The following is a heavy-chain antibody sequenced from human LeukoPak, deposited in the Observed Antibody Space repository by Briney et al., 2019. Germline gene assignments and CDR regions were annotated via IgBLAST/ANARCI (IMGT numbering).Heavy chain of an antibody. CDR2: ISGGGGGT. D-gene: IGHD3-22*01. CDR3: AKGGEITMIVTVVALYYFDY. J-gene: IGHJ4*02. Sequence: GGSLRLSCAASGFTFSSYAMSWVRQAPGKGLGWVSAISGGGGGTYYADSVKGRFTISRDNSKNTLYLQMNSLRAEDTAVYYCAKGGEITMIVTVVALYYFDYWGQGTLVTVSS. V-gene: IGHV3-23*01. CDR1: GFTFSSYA.